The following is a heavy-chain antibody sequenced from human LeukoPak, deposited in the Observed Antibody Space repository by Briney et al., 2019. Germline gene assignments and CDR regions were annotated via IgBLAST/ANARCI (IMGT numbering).Heavy chain of an antibody. CDR2: IYSGGTT. CDR1: GFTVSSNY. V-gene: IGHV3-53*01. CDR3: ARGGDSSGPWGMDV. J-gene: IGHJ6*02. D-gene: IGHD5-18*01. Sequence: GGSLRLSCAASGFTVSSNYMSWVRQAPGKGREWVAVIYSGGTTYYADSVKARFTISRDNSKNTLYLQMDSPTAEATALYYCARGGDSSGPWGMDVWGQGTTVTVSS.